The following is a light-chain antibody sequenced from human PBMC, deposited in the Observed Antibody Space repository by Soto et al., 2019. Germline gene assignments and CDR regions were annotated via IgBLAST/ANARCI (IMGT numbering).Light chain of an antibody. Sequence: EIVLTQSPGTLSLSPGERVTLSCRASQSVSIYLAWYQQRPGQAPRLLIYDASNRATGIPARFSGSGSGTDFTLTISSLEPEDFAVYYCQQRSNWPPITFGQGTRLEIK. CDR3: QQRSNWPPIT. V-gene: IGKV3-11*01. J-gene: IGKJ5*01. CDR1: QSVSIY. CDR2: DAS.